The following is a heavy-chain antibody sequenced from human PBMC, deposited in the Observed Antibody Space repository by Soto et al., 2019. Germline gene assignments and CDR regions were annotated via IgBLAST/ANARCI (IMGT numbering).Heavy chain of an antibody. CDR3: ARAYSSDFPFDY. D-gene: IGHD6-19*01. CDR1: GGTFSSYT. J-gene: IGHJ4*02. V-gene: IGHV1-69*02. Sequence: QVQLVQSGAEVKKPGSSVKVSCKASGGTFSSYTISWVRQAPGQGLEWMGRIIPILGIANYAQKFQGRVTITADKSTSTDYMELSSLRSEDTAVYYCARAYSSDFPFDYWGQGTLVTVSS. CDR2: IIPILGIA.